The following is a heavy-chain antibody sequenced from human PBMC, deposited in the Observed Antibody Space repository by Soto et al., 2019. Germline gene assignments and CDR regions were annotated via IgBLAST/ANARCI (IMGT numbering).Heavy chain of an antibody. CDR3: AKSTLELHMYDY. Sequence: EVQLSESGGGLVQPGGSLRLSCTASGFIFRNYVMTWVRQAPGKGLEWVSSIIGSGGTTYYTDSVKGRFTISRDNSKNTLFLQINSLRAEDTAVYYCAKSTLELHMYDYWGQGTLVTVSS. CDR2: IIGSGGTT. V-gene: IGHV3-23*01. J-gene: IGHJ4*02. D-gene: IGHD1-7*01. CDR1: GFIFRNYV.